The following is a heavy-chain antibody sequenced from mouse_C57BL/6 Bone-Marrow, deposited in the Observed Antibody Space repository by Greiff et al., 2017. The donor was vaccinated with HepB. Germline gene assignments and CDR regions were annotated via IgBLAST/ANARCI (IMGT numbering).Heavy chain of an antibody. Sequence: VQLQQSGAELVKPGASVKLSCTASGFTINDYYMHWVKPRPEQGLEWIGRIDPEDGETKYAPKFQGKATITADTSSNTAYLQLSSLTSEDTAVYYCARSASIYDGYWAWFAYWGQGTLVTVSA. CDR3: ARSASIYDGYWAWFAY. D-gene: IGHD2-3*01. CDR2: IDPEDGET. J-gene: IGHJ3*01. V-gene: IGHV14-2*01. CDR1: GFTINDYY.